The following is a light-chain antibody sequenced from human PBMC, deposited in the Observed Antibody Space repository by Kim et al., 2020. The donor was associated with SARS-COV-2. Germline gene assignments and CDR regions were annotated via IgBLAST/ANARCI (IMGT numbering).Light chain of an antibody. CDR3: QQYNSDLQGA. V-gene: IGKV1-5*01. CDR2: AAS. CDR1: QSISRW. Sequence: SVGGRVTSTCRGSQSISRWLAWYQQKRGKAPKHLIYAASTVESGVPSRFSGSGSGTEATLTISSLQPDDFATYYCQQYNSDLQGAFGGGTKVDIK. J-gene: IGKJ4*01.